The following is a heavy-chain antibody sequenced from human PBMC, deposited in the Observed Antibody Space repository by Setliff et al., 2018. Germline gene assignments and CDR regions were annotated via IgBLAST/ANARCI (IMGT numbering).Heavy chain of an antibody. CDR2: ISSSSSTI. Sequence: PGGSLRLSCAASGFTFSDYYMTWIRQAPGKGLEWVPYISSSSSTIYYADSVKGRFTISRDNSKNTLYLQMNSLRAEDTAVYYCAKERHGDYVLDYWGQGTLVTVSS. CDR1: GFTFSDYY. D-gene: IGHD4-17*01. J-gene: IGHJ4*02. V-gene: IGHV3-11*01. CDR3: AKERHGDYVLDY.